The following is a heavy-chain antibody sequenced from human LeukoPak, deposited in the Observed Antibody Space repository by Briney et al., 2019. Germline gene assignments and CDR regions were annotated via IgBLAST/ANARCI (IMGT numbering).Heavy chain of an antibody. J-gene: IGHJ4*02. V-gene: IGHV1-69*01. CDR1: GGTFSSYA. Sequence: SVKVSCRASGGTFSSYAISWVRQAPGQGNEWMGGIIPIFGTANYAQKFQGRVTITADESTSTAYMELSSLRSEDTAVYYCARDLRAAANNYRDCGGDCSFDYWGQGTLVTVSS. CDR3: ARDLRAAANNYRDCGGDCSFDY. CDR2: IIPIFGTA. D-gene: IGHD2-21*01.